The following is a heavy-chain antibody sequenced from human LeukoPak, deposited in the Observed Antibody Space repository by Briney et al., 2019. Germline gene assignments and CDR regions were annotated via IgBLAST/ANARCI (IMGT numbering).Heavy chain of an antibody. D-gene: IGHD2-2*02. CDR3: ARGAGRRGDCSSTSCYIFDY. V-gene: IGHV3-30*04. Sequence: GGSLRLSCAASGFTFSSYPIHWVRQAPGKGLEWVAVISYDGSNKYYADSVKGRFTISRDNSKNTLYLQMNSLRAEDTAVYYCARGAGRRGDCSSTSCYIFDYWGQGTLVAVSS. CDR2: ISYDGSNK. CDR1: GFTFSSYP. J-gene: IGHJ4*02.